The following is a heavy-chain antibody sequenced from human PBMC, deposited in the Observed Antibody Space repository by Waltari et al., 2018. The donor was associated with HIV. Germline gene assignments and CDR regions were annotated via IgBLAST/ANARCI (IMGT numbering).Heavy chain of an antibody. D-gene: IGHD5-12*01. Sequence: QLQLQESGPGLVKPSETLSLTCTVSGGSISSSSYYCGWIRQPPGKGLEWIGIIYYSGITDYNPSRKSRVTISVDTSKNQFSLKLSSVTAADTAVYYCARLRGYSGYDGFDYWGQGTLVTVSS. CDR1: GGSISSSSYY. J-gene: IGHJ4*02. CDR2: IYYSGIT. V-gene: IGHV4-39*01. CDR3: ARLRGYSGYDGFDY.